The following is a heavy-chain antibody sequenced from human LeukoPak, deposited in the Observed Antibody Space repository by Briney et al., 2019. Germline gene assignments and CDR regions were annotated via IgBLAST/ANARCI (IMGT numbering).Heavy chain of an antibody. CDR2: IYYSGTT. CDR3: ARRPNYGSGSSFDY. D-gene: IGHD3-10*01. J-gene: IGHJ4*02. CDR1: GDSISSYY. V-gene: IGHV4-59*08. Sequence: SETLSLTCTVSGDSISSYYWSWIRQPPGKGLEWIGYIYYSGTTNYNPSLKSRVTISVDTSKNQFSLKLSSVTAADAAVYYCARRPNYGSGSSFDYWGQGTLVTVSS.